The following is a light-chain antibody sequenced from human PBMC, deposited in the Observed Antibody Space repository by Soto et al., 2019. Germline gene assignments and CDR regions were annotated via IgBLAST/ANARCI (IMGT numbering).Light chain of an antibody. J-gene: IGKJ4*01. CDR3: QQLNSYPLT. CDR1: QGIRSY. CDR2: AAS. V-gene: IGKV1-9*01. Sequence: DIQLTQSPSFLSASVGDRVTITCRASQGIRSYLAWYQQXXXXAPKLLIYAASTLQSGVPSRFSGSGSGTEFTLTINSLQPEDFATYYCQQLNSYPLTFGGGTKVEIK.